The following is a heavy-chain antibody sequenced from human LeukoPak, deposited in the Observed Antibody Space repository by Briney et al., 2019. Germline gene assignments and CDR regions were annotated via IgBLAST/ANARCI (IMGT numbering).Heavy chain of an antibody. CDR2: IKQDGYEK. V-gene: IGHV3-7*03. CDR1: GFTFGSYW. CDR3: ARDGYCTGGSCYADY. J-gene: IGHJ4*02. D-gene: IGHD2-15*01. Sequence: PGGSLRLSCEASGFTFGSYWMSWVRQAPGKGLEWVASIKQDGYEKYYVDSVKGRFIISRDNAKNSLYVRMNSLRAEDTAIYYCARDGYCTGGSCYADYWGPGTLVTVSS.